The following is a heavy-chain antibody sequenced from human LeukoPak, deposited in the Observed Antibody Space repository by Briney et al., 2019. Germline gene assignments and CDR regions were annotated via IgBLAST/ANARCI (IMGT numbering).Heavy chain of an antibody. D-gene: IGHD6-19*01. V-gene: IGHV3-23*01. J-gene: IGHJ4*02. CDR3: AKDARRTNGWYFFDY. Sequence: PGGSLRLSCAASGFAFSSQAMGWVRQAPGKGLEWVSVISDSGDSTYYADSVKGRFTISRDNSKNTLFLLMNSLRAEDTAVYYCAKDARRTNGWYFFDYWGQGTLVTVSS. CDR1: GFAFSSQA. CDR2: ISDSGDST.